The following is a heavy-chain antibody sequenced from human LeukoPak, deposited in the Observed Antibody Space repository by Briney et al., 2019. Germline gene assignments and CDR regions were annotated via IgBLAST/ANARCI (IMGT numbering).Heavy chain of an antibody. D-gene: IGHD4-11*01. Sequence: GGSLRLSCVASGFTFSNHWMHWVRQAPGKGLVWVSRINVDESAISYADSVKGRFTISRDNAKNTLFLQMSSLRAEDTAVYYCARDDDYGNYLVEYWGQGTLGTVSS. CDR1: GFTFSNHW. CDR3: ARDDDYGNYLVEY. V-gene: IGHV3-74*01. J-gene: IGHJ4*02. CDR2: INVDESAI.